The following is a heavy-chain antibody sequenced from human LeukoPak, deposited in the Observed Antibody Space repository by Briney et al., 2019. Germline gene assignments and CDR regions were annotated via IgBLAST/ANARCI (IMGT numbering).Heavy chain of an antibody. CDR2: ISPYTGKG. J-gene: IGHJ4*02. CDR3: TRIVASSWLGTESDY. CDR1: GFTFTSYS. D-gene: IGHD6-13*01. Sequence: AASLKVSCPASGFTFTSYSFSWVRQAPGQGLEWMGWISPYTGKGNYAERLQGRVTMTTDTSTSTAYMELTSLTSDDTAMYYCTRIVASSWLGTESDYWGQGTLVTVSS. V-gene: IGHV1-18*01.